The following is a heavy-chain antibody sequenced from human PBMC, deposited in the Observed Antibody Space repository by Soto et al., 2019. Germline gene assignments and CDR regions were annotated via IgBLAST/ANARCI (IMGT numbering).Heavy chain of an antibody. J-gene: IGHJ6*02. CDR2: IDPSDSYT. D-gene: IGHD2-15*01. CDR1: GYSFTSYW. Sequence: PGESLKIYCKGSGYSFTSYWISWVRQMPGKGLEWMGRIDPSDSYTNYSPSFQGHVTISADKSISTAYLQWSSLKATDTAMYDCARHEVAGWFYGMDVWGQGTTVTVSS. V-gene: IGHV5-10-1*01. CDR3: ARHEVAGWFYGMDV.